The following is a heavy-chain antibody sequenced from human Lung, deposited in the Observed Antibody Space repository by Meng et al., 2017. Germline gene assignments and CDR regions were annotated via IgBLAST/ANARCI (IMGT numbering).Heavy chain of an antibody. CDR3: ARGPTTMAHDFDY. V-gene: IGHV4-34*01. CDR2: INHSGST. CDR1: GGSFSDYY. J-gene: IGHJ4*02. Sequence: QLQLQQWGEVLLKPSETLSLTCVVSGGSFSDYYWSWISQPPGKGLEWIGEINHSGSTNYNPSLESRATISVDTSQNNLSLKLSSVTAADSAVYYCARGPTTMAHDFDYWGQGTLVTVSS. D-gene: IGHD4-11*01.